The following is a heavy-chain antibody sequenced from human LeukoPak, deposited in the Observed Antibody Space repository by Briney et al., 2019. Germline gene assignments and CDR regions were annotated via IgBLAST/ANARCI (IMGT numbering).Heavy chain of an antibody. CDR1: DDSVGNYY. J-gene: IGHJ6*02. D-gene: IGHD4-11*01. CDR3: ARVGGSNFYNYGMDV. Sequence: PSETLSLTCTVSDDSVGNYYWSWIRQSPGKGLEWIGYIYFSGSTNYNPSLKRRVTMSVVTSKNQFSLRLTSVTAADTATYYCARVGGSNFYNYGMDVWGQGTTVIVSS. V-gene: IGHV4-59*02. CDR2: IYFSGST.